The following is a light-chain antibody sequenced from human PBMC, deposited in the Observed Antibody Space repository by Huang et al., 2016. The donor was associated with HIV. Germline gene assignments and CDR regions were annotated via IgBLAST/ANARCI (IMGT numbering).Light chain of an antibody. CDR3: QQYNNWPRES. V-gene: IGKV3-15*01. J-gene: IGKJ2*03. CDR2: DSS. Sequence: IVMTQSPATMSVSPGQRVTLSCRASQSVSNKVAWYQQKPGQSPRLLIYDSSKRAIKTPARYSCSGSGKEFTLTINSRQSEDFAVYHCQQYNNWPRESFGQGTKLEIK. CDR1: QSVSNK.